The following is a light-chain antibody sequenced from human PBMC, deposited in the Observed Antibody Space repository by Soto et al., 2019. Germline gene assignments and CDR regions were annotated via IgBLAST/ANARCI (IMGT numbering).Light chain of an antibody. CDR2: DTS. CDR3: QQYETLPFT. Sequence: DIQMAQSPSSLSAAVGDRVTITCQASQEISTYLNWYQQKPGKAPKLLIYDTSNLETRVPSRFSGSGSGTDFTFTISSLLPEDIATYYCQQYETLPFTFGPGTKVEIK. CDR1: QEISTY. V-gene: IGKV1-33*01. J-gene: IGKJ3*01.